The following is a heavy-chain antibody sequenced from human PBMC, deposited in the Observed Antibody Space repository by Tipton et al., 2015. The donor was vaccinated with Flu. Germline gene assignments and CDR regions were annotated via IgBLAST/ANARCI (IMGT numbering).Heavy chain of an antibody. D-gene: IGHD3-10*01. V-gene: IGHV4-38-2*01. J-gene: IGHJ4*02. CDR3: ARSTYYYGSGTSDF. CDR2: ISHSGRT. CDR1: DYSVSSGYY. Sequence: LRLSCAVSDYSVSSGYYWGWIRQPPGKGLEWIGTISHSGRTYYKPSLKSRVTVSLDTSNNQFSLNLKFVTAADTAVYYCARSTYYYGSGTSDFWGQGTLVTVTS.